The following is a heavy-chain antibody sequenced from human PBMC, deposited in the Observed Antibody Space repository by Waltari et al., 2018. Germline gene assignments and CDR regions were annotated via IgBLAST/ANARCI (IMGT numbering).Heavy chain of an antibody. V-gene: IGHV4-39*07. CDR2: IYYSGGT. CDR1: GGSISSSSYY. Sequence: QLQLQESGPGLVKPSETLSLTCTVSGGSISSSSYYWGWIRQPPGKGLEWIGSIYYSGGTYYNPSLKSRVTISVDTSKNQFSLKLSSVTAADTAVYYCARLGAAAGREDYWGQGTLVTVSS. D-gene: IGHD6-13*01. CDR3: ARLGAAAGREDY. J-gene: IGHJ4*02.